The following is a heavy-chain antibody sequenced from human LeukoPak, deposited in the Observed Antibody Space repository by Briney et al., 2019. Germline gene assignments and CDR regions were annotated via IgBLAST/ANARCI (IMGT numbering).Heavy chain of an antibody. CDR2: ITSSATT. V-gene: IGHV3-11*04. D-gene: IGHD6-6*01. J-gene: IGHJ3*02. Sequence: PGGSLRLSCAASGFTFSNAWMTWIRQAPGKGLEWVSYITSSATTYYADSVKGRFTISRDNAKTSLYLQMNSLRAEDTAVYYCARDLGPHSSSPNSGAFDIWGQGTMVTVSS. CDR1: GFTFSNAW. CDR3: ARDLGPHSSSPNSGAFDI.